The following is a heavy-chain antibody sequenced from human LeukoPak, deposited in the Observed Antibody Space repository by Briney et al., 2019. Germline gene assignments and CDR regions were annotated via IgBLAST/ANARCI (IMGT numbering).Heavy chain of an antibody. Sequence: GGSLRLSCAASGFTFNNYAMTWVRQAPGKGLEWVSVISGSGENTYSADSVKGRFTISRDNFKNTLYLQMNSLRAEDTALYYCATGQHCAGDCFDHWGQGALVTVSS. J-gene: IGHJ4*02. V-gene: IGHV3-23*01. CDR3: ATGQHCAGDCFDH. D-gene: IGHD2-21*01. CDR1: GFTFNNYA. CDR2: ISGSGENT.